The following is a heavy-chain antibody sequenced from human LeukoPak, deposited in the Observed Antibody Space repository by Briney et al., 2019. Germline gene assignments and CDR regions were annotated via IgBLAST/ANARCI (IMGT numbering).Heavy chain of an antibody. CDR1: GFTFSSYG. CDR2: IWYDGSNK. D-gene: IGHD6-19*01. J-gene: IGHJ4*02. V-gene: IGHV3-33*06. CDR3: AKGTRIAVATFDY. Sequence: PGRSLRLSCAASGFTFSSYGMHWVRQAPGKGLEWVAVIWYDGSNKYYADSVKGRFTTSRDNSKNTLYLQMNSLRAEDTAVYYCAKGTRIAVATFDYWGQGTLVTVSS.